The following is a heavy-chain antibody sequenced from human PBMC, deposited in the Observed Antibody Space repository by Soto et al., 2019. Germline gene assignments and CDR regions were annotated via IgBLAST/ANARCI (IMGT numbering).Heavy chain of an antibody. CDR2: ISAYNGGT. CDR1: GYSFTNYG. D-gene: IGHD6-19*01. CDR3: ARDRGVAPPVAGNTHYYYYMDV. J-gene: IGHJ6*03. V-gene: IGHV1-18*01. Sequence: QDQLVQSGGEVKKPGASVKVSCKASGYSFTNYGITWVRQAPGQGFEWMGWISAYNGGTNYAQKLQGRVTMTTDASTSTAYLELRSLRSDDTAVYYCARDRGVAPPVAGNTHYYYYMDVWGKGTTVTVSS.